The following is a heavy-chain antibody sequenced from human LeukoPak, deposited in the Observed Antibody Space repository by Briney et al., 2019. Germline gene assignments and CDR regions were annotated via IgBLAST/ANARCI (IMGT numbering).Heavy chain of an antibody. CDR2: INPSGGTT. Sequence: ASVKVSCKASGYTFTSYYMHWVRQAPGEGREGMGIINPSGGTTNYAQKFQGRVTMTRDTSTSTVYMELSSLRSEDTAVYYCARFAVHRRIAVNGQFGLDYWGRGTLVTVSS. CDR3: ARFAVHRRIAVNGQFGLDY. CDR1: GYTFTSYY. V-gene: IGHV1-46*01. J-gene: IGHJ4*02. D-gene: IGHD6-19*01.